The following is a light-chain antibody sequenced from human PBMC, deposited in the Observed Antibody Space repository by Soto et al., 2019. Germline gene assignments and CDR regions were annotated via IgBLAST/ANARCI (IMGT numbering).Light chain of an antibody. J-gene: IGKJ5*01. CDR2: AAS. Sequence: EIVMTQSPATLSVSPGERATLSCRASQSVSSYLAWYQRKPGQAPRLVIYAASTSATGIPDRFSGSVSGTEFTLTISSLQSEDFAVYYWQQYNEWPPFTFGQGTRLEI. V-gene: IGKV3-15*01. CDR3: QQYNEWPPFT. CDR1: QSVSSY.